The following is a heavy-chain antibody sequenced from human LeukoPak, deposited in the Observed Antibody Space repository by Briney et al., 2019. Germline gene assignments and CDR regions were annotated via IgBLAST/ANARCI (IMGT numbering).Heavy chain of an antibody. CDR1: GFTFSSYA. CDR2: ISGSGGST. V-gene: IGHV3-23*01. CDR3: AKACSSTSCYTAAWDY. D-gene: IGHD2-2*02. J-gene: IGHJ4*02. Sequence: PGGSLRLSCAASGFTFSSYAMSWVRQAPGKGLEWVSAISGSGGSTCYADSVKGRFTISRDNSKNTLYLQMNSLRAEDTAVYYCAKACSSTSCYTAAWDYWGQGTLVTVSS.